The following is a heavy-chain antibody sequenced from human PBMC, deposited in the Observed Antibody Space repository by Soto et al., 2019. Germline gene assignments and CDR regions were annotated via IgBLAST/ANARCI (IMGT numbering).Heavy chain of an antibody. D-gene: IGHD2-2*01. Sequence: GSLRLSCVASSGFTFTYYSMCWVRQAPGKGLEWVAHISGRGDTTYYADSVKGRFTISRDNAKNSLYLQMNSLRAEDTAVYYCARVDPPANSSGQGTLVTVSS. J-gene: IGHJ4*02. V-gene: IGHV3-11*01. CDR3: ARVDPPANS. CDR2: ISGRGDTT. CDR1: GFTFTYYS.